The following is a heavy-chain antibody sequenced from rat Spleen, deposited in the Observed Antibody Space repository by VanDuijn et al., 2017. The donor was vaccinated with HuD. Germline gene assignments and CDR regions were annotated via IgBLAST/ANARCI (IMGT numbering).Heavy chain of an antibody. CDR2: INFDGIRT. CDR3: ARHDGYGGRDYFDY. V-gene: IGHV5-29*01. D-gene: IGHD1-11*01. Sequence: EVQLVESDGGLVQPGRSLKLSCAASGFTFSDYYMAWVRQAPTKGLEWVATINFDGIRTYYRDSVKGRFTISRDNAKSTLYLQMDSLRSEDTATYYCARHDGYGGRDYFDYWGQGVMVTVSS. CDR1: GFTFSDYY. J-gene: IGHJ2*01.